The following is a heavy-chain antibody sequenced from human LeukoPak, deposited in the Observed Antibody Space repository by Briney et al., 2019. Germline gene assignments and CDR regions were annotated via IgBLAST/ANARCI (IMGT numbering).Heavy chain of an antibody. Sequence: GESLKISCKSSGYRSISYWIGWVRQMPGKGLEWMGIISPGDSDTRYSPPFQAQVTISADKSISTAYLQWSSLKASDTAMYYCARRYCSAGSCLDYWGQGTLVTVSS. CDR1: GYRSISYW. V-gene: IGHV5-51*01. CDR2: ISPGDSDT. J-gene: IGHJ4*02. D-gene: IGHD2-15*01. CDR3: ARRYCSAGSCLDY.